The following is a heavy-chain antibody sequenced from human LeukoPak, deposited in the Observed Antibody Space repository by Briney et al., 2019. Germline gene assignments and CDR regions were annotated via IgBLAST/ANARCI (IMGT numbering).Heavy chain of an antibody. CDR1: GYTFITYG. D-gene: IGHD2-2*01. CDR2: ISTYNGDT. CDR3: ALIPYCTTATCYYFDF. V-gene: IGHV1-18*04. Sequence: GAVKDSCKAAGYTFITYGISCVRQAPRQRGEGMGWISTYNGDTNYAQKFQGRVTMTADTSTSTAYMELRSLRSDDTAVYYCALIPYCTTATCYYFDFWGQGTLVTVSS. J-gene: IGHJ4*02.